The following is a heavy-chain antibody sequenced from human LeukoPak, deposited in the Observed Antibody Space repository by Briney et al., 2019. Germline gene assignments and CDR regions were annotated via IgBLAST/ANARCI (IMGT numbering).Heavy chain of an antibody. CDR3: ASSYCSGGSCYAFDY. Sequence: KPGGSLRLSCAASGFTFSSYSMNWVRQAPGEGLEWVSSISITSSYIYYADSVKGRFTTSRDNAKNSLYLQMNSLRAEDTAVYYCASSYCSGGSCYAFDYWGQGTLVTVSS. D-gene: IGHD2-15*01. CDR1: GFTFSSYS. V-gene: IGHV3-21*01. J-gene: IGHJ4*02. CDR2: ISITSSYI.